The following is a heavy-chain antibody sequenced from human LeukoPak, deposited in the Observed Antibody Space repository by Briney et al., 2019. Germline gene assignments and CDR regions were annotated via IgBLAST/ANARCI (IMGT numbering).Heavy chain of an antibody. CDR1: GFTFSSYS. Sequence: GGSLRLSCAASGFTFSSYSMTWVRQAPEKGLQWVSTISTSGRATYYADSVEGRFTISRDNSKNTLYLQMNSLRADDTAVYYCAKARGSSVYEQFDYWGQGTQVTVSP. D-gene: IGHD5/OR15-5a*01. CDR2: ISTSGRAT. V-gene: IGHV3-23*01. CDR3: AKARGSSVYEQFDY. J-gene: IGHJ4*02.